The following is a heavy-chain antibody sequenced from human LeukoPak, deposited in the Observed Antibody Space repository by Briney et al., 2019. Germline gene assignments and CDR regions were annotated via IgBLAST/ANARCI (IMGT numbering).Heavy chain of an antibody. CDR1: GFTFSSYS. V-gene: IGHV3-21*01. J-gene: IGHJ4*02. D-gene: IGHD3-16*02. Sequence: GGSLRLSCAASGFTFSSYSMNWVRQAPGKGLEWVSSISSSSSYIYYAGSVKGRFTISRDKAKNSLYLQMNSLRAEDTAVYYCARDFILDDWGQGTLVTVSS. CDR2: ISSSSSYI. CDR3: ARDFILDD.